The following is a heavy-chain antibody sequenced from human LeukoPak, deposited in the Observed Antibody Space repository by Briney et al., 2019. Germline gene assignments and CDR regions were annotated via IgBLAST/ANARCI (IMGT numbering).Heavy chain of an antibody. V-gene: IGHV3-30*02. CDR2: IRYDGSNK. D-gene: IGHD1-26*01. CDR3: AKDRIVGATTLGY. J-gene: IGHJ4*02. Sequence: SCKASGYTFTSYGMHWVRQAPGKGLKWVAFIRYDGSNKYYADSVKGRFTISRDNSKNTLYLQMNSLRAEDTAVYYCAKDRIVGATTLGYWGQGTLVTVSS. CDR1: GYTFTSYG.